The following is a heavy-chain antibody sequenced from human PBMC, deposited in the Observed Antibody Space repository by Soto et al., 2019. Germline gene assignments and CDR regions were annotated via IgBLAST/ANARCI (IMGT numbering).Heavy chain of an antibody. CDR2: INHSGST. D-gene: IGHD2-2*01. V-gene: IGHV4-39*07. J-gene: IGHJ4*02. CDR1: GFYISSSSYY. Sequence: SETLSLTCTVSGFYISSSSYYWGWIRQPPGKGLEWIGEINHSGSTNYNPSLKSRVTISVDTSKNQFSLKLSSVTAADTAVYYCARGYCSSTSCYVSSSWDFDYWGQGTLVTVSS. CDR3: ARGYCSSTSCYVSSSWDFDY.